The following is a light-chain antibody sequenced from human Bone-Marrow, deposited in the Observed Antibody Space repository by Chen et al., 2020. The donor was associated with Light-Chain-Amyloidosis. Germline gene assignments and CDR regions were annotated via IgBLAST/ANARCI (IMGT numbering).Light chain of an antibody. CDR2: DSD. J-gene: IGLJ2*01. Sequence: QSVLTPPPSLSDAPGQRVTISCTGSRSNLGAGYDDHWYQQLPGTSPKLLIYDSDIRPSGVPDRFSASKSGTSASLSITGLQVADEADYYCQSYDAALLSLVFGGGTKLTV. CDR1: RSNLGAGYD. CDR3: QSYDAALLSLV. V-gene: IGLV1-40*01.